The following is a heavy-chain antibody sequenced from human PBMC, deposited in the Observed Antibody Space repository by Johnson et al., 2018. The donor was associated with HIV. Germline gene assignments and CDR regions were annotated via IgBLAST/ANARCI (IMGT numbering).Heavy chain of an antibody. CDR2: ISYDGSNK. Sequence: QVQLVESGGGVVQPGRSLRLSCAASRFTFSSYAMHWVRQAPGKGLEWVAVISYDGSNKYYADSVKGRFTISRDNSKNTLYLQMNSLRAEDTAVYYCARVLVSSRRGAFDIWGQGTMVTVSS. D-gene: IGHD6-6*01. J-gene: IGHJ3*02. CDR3: ARVLVSSRRGAFDI. CDR1: RFTFSSYA. V-gene: IGHV3-30*04.